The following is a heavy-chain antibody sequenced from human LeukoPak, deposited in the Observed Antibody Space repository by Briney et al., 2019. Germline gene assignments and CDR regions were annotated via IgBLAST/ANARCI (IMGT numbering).Heavy chain of an antibody. CDR1: GDSISSYY. CDR3: ASFYYDSSGYYYYFDY. Sequence: SETLSLTCTVSGDSISSYYWSWIRQPPGKGLEWIGYIYYSGSTNYNPSLKSRVTISVDTSKNQFSLKLSSATAADTAVYYCASFYYDSSGYYYYFDYWGQGTLVTVSS. CDR2: IYYSGST. D-gene: IGHD3-22*01. V-gene: IGHV4-59*08. J-gene: IGHJ4*02.